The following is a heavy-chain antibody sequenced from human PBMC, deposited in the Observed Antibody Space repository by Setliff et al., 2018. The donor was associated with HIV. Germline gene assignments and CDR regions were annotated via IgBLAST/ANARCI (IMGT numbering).Heavy chain of an antibody. J-gene: IGHJ1*01. D-gene: IGHD6-19*01. V-gene: IGHV3-7*01. CDR1: GFSISSYS. CDR3: AKDGSGWSQH. Sequence: GGSLRLSCATSGFSISSYSMNWVRQAPGKGLEWVANIKQDGTETYSVDSVRGRFTVSRDNAKSSLYLQMSGLKIEDMAVYYCAKDGSGWSQHWGQGTRVTVSS. CDR2: IKQDGTET.